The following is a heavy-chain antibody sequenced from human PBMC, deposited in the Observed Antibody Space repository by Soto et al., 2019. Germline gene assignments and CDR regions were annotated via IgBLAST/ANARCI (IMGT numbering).Heavy chain of an antibody. CDR2: ISAYNGNT. CDR1: GYTFTSYG. V-gene: IGHV1-18*01. J-gene: IGHJ4*02. Sequence: GASVKVSCKASGYTFTSYGISWVRQAPGQGLEWMGWISAYNGNTNYAQKLQGRVTMTTDTSTSTAYMELRSLRSDDTAVYYCARDQNYYDSSGYYGNPGYFFDYWGQGTPVTVSS. D-gene: IGHD3-22*01. CDR3: ARDQNYYDSSGYYGNPGYFFDY.